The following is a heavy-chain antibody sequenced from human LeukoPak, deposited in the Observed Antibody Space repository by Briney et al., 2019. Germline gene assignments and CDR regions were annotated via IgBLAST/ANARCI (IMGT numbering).Heavy chain of an antibody. D-gene: IGHD3-3*01. J-gene: IGHJ6*02. CDR3: AKAHYDFWSGPSGSSYGMDV. V-gene: IGHV4-30-4*01. CDR1: GGSISSGDYY. CDR2: IYYSGST. Sequence: SETLSLTCTVSGGSISSGDYYWSWIRQPPGKGLEWIGYIYYSGSTYYNPSLKSRVTISVDTSKNQFSLKLSSVTAADTAVYYCAKAHYDFWSGPSGSSYGMDVWGQGTTVTVSS.